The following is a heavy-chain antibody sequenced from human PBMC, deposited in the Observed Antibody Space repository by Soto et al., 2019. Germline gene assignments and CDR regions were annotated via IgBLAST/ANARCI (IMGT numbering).Heavy chain of an antibody. V-gene: IGHV1-18*01. D-gene: IGHD3-22*01. Sequence: ASVKVSCKASGYTFTSYGISWVRQAPGQGLEWMGWIIPYNGNTNYAQKLQGRVTMTADTSTSTAYMELSSLRSEDTAVYYCTTYDSSGYYDYWGQGTLVTVSS. CDR3: TTYDSSGYYDY. CDR2: IIPYNGNT. CDR1: GYTFTSYG. J-gene: IGHJ4*02.